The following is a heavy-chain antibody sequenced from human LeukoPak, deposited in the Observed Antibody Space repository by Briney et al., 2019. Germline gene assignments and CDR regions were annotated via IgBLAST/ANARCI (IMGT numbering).Heavy chain of an antibody. CDR3: APPTVTTGY. J-gene: IGHJ4*02. CDR1: GFTFSSYE. CDR2: ISSSGSTI. D-gene: IGHD4-17*01. Sequence: SGGYLRLSCAASGFTFSSYEMNWVRQAPGKGLEWVSYISSSGSTIYYADSVKGRFTISRDNAKNSLYLQMNSLRAEDTAVYYCAPPTVTTGYWGQGTLVTVSS. V-gene: IGHV3-48*03.